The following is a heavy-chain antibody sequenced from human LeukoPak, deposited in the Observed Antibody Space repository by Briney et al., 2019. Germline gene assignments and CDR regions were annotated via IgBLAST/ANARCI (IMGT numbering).Heavy chain of an antibody. V-gene: IGHV1-69*04. Sequence: GASVKVSCKASGGTFSSYAISWVRQAPGQGLEWMGRIIPILGIANYAQKFQGRVTITADKSMSTAYMELSSLRSEDTAVYYCATLDMDCSGGSCPFDYWGQGTLVTVSS. D-gene: IGHD2-15*01. CDR1: GGTFSSYA. J-gene: IGHJ4*02. CDR3: ATLDMDCSGGSCPFDY. CDR2: IIPILGIA.